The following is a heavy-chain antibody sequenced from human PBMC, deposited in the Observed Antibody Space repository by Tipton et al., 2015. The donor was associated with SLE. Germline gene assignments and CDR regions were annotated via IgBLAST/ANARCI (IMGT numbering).Heavy chain of an antibody. D-gene: IGHD4-17*01. J-gene: IGHJ4*02. CDR1: GDSISSGNYY. CDR3: ARDDPDGESRGIPGDY. CDR2: NYYSGST. Sequence: TLSLTCTVSGDSISSGNYYWNWIRQPPGKGLVWFGYNYYSGSTNYNPSLKSRVSISVDTSKNQFSLKLSSVTAADTAVYYCARDDPDGESRGIPGDYWGQGAPVAVAS. V-gene: IGHV4-61*01.